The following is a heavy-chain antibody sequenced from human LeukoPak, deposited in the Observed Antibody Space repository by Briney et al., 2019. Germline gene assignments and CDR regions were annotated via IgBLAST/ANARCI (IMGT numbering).Heavy chain of an antibody. CDR1: GYTLSEYG. Sequence: ASVRVSCKASGYTLSEYGISWLRQAPGQGLEWVGWINPNSGGTNYAQKFQGRVTMTRDTSISTAYMELSRLRSDDTAVYYCAREGGYDSSGYYGDYWGQGTLVTVSS. CDR2: INPNSGGT. D-gene: IGHD3-22*01. CDR3: AREGGYDSSGYYGDY. J-gene: IGHJ4*02. V-gene: IGHV1-2*02.